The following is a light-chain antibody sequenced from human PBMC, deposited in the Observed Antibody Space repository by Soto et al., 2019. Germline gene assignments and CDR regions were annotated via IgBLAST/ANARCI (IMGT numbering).Light chain of an antibody. Sequence: QSVLTQPASVSGSPGQSITISCTGTSSDVGGYNYVSWYQQHPGKAPKLMIYDVNNRPSGVSNRFSGSKSGNTASLTISGLQDEDEADYYCSSYTSSSTLLFGGGTKLTVL. CDR3: SSYTSSSTLL. V-gene: IGLV2-14*01. J-gene: IGLJ3*02. CDR1: SSDVGGYNY. CDR2: DVN.